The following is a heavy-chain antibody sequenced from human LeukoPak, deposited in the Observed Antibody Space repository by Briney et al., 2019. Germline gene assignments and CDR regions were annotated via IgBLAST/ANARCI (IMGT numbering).Heavy chain of an antibody. CDR1: GGSISSGGYS. V-gene: IGHV4-30-2*01. Sequence: SQTLTLTCAVSGGSISSGGYSWSWIRQPPGKGLEWIGYIYHSGSTYYNPSLKSRVTISLDTSKSQLSLKLNSLSAADTAVYYCARGRRLLWFGELSEWGQGTLVTVSS. CDR2: IYHSGST. J-gene: IGHJ4*02. CDR3: ARGRRLLWFGELSE. D-gene: IGHD3-10*01.